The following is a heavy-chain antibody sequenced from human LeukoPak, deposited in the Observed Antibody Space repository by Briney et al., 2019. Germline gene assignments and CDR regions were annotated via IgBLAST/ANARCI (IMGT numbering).Heavy chain of an antibody. J-gene: IGHJ4*02. Sequence: VASVKISCKASGYTFTSYGISWVRQAPGQGLEWMGGIIPIFGTANYAQKFQGRVTITADKSTSTAYMELSSLRSEDTAVYYCARDHRMTRGSNFDYWGQGTLVTVSS. CDR3: ARDHRMTRGSNFDY. D-gene: IGHD2-15*01. V-gene: IGHV1-69*06. CDR1: GYTFTSYG. CDR2: IIPIFGTA.